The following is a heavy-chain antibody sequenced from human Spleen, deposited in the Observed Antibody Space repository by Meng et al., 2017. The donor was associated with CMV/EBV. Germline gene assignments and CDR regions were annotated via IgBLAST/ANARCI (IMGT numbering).Heavy chain of an antibody. CDR1: GFKFDDYS. J-gene: IGHJ6*02. Sequence: SLKISCAAFGFKFDDYSMHWVRQAPGKGLEWVSGISWNSGSIGYADSVKGRFTISRDNAQNSLFLQMNSLKVDDTALYYCTRVGLAMDVWGQGTTVTVS. CDR2: ISWNSGSI. V-gene: IGHV3-9*01. CDR3: TRVGLAMDV.